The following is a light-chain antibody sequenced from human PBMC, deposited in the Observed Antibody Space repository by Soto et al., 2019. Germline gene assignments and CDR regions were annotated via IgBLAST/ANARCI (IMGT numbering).Light chain of an antibody. J-gene: IGLJ2*01. CDR3: QVWDGRNDHVI. Sequence: SSELTQPPSVSVAPGKTARITCGGNNIGSKSVQWYQQKPGQAPVLVVYYDTDRPSGIPERFSGSNSENTATLTISRVEAADEADYYCQVWDGRNDHVIFGGGTKLTVL. CDR2: YDT. CDR1: NIGSKS. V-gene: IGLV3-21*04.